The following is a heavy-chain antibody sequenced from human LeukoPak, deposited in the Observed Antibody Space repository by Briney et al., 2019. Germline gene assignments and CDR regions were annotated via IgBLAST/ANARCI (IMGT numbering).Heavy chain of an antibody. CDR3: TTAPPASGWFQAYYYYGVDV. V-gene: IGHV3-15*01. D-gene: IGHD6-19*01. Sequence: GGSLRLSCAASGFTFSNAWMSWVRQAPGKGLEWVGRIKSKTDGGTTDYAAPVKGRFTISRDDSKNTLYLQMNSLKTEDTAVYYCTTAPPASGWFQAYYYYGVDVWGQGTTVTVSS. CDR2: IKSKTDGGTT. CDR1: GFTFSNAW. J-gene: IGHJ6*02.